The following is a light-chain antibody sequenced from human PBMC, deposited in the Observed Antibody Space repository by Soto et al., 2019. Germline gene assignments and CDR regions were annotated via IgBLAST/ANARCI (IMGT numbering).Light chain of an antibody. V-gene: IGKV1-5*03. J-gene: IGKJ4*01. CDR2: KAS. CDR1: QSISSW. CDR3: HPDYLHTP. Sequence: QSAVTLSLTIGDRVPLTCRASQSISSWLAWYQQKPGKAPKLLIYKASSLESGVPSRFSGSGSGTEFTLTISSLQPDDIRTYNTHPDYLHTPFGEVSK.